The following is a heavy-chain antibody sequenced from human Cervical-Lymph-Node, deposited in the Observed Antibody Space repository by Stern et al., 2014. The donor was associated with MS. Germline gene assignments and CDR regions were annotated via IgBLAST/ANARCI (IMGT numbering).Heavy chain of an antibody. CDR2: LIPMFGLA. Sequence: QVQLVQSGAEVKKPGSSVKVSCKASGGTFSNYAINWVRQAPGQGLEWMGVLIPMFGLANYAQKCQGRVTISADESTTTAYMEMSSLTSDDTAVYYCARDGSNPFDVWGQGTLVTVSS. V-gene: IGHV1-69*01. CDR1: GGTFSNYA. CDR3: ARDGSNPFDV. J-gene: IGHJ3*01. D-gene: IGHD5-24*01.